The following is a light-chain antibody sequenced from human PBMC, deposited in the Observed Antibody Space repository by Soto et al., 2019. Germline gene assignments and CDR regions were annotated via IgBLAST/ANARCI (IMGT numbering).Light chain of an antibody. J-gene: IGLJ1*01. CDR2: RNN. CDR3: AAWDDSLSVV. CDR1: SSNIGSNY. Sequence: QSVLTQPPSASGTPGQRVTLSCSGSSSNIGSNYVYWYQQLPGTAPKLLIYRNNQRPSGVPDRFSGSKSGTSASLAISGLRSEDEADYYCAAWDDSLSVVFGTGTKVTVL. V-gene: IGLV1-47*01.